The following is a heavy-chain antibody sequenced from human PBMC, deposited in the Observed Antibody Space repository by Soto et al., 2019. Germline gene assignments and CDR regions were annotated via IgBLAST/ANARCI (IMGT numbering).Heavy chain of an antibody. CDR3: ARGRITMVRGVTNWFDP. D-gene: IGHD3-10*01. CDR2: TYHSGST. CDR1: GSSISSSNS. V-gene: IGHV4-4*02. Sequence: SETLSLTCAVSGSSISSSNSWSWVRQPPGKGLEWIGETYHSGSTNYNPSLKSRVTISVDKSKNQFSLKLSSVTAADTAVYYCARGRITMVRGVTNWFDPWGKGTLVTVS. J-gene: IGHJ5*02.